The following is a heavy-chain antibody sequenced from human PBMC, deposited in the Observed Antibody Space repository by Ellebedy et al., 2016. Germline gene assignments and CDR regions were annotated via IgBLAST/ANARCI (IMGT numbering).Heavy chain of an antibody. Sequence: GSLRLSCAVYGGSLSDYSWSWIRQSPGKGLEWIGEIDHSGITNDNPSLKSRITISIDTSKNQFSLKLSSVTAADTAVYYCAREGYTEMATLNLDYWGQGTLVTVSS. V-gene: IGHV4-34*01. CDR2: IDHSGIT. D-gene: IGHD5-24*01. J-gene: IGHJ4*02. CDR1: GGSLSDYS. CDR3: AREGYTEMATLNLDY.